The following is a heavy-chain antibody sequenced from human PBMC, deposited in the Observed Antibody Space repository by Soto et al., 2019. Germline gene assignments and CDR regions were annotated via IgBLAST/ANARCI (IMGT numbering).Heavy chain of an antibody. CDR3: ARFYYDTVGGFDY. V-gene: IGHV4-34*01. CDR2: INHSGST. CDR1: VGSFSGHY. Sequence: PSETLSLTCAVYVGSFSGHYWSWTRQPPGKGLEWIGEINHSGSTNYNPSLKSRVTISVDTSKNQFSLKLSSVTAADTAVYYCARFYYDTVGGFDYWGQGTLVTVSS. D-gene: IGHD3-22*01. J-gene: IGHJ4*02.